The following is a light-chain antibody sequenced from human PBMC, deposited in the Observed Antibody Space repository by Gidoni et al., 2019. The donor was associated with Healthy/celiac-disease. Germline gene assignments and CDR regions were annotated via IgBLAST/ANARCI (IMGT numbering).Light chain of an antibody. J-gene: IGKJ5*01. V-gene: IGKV3-11*01. CDR2: DAS. CDR3: QQRSNWPPNT. Sequence: EIVLTLPPATLPLSPGERATVTCRASQSVSSYLAWYQQKPGQAPRLLIYDASNRATGIPARFSGSGSATDFTLTIISLEPEDFSVYYCQQRSNWPPNTFGQGTRLEIK. CDR1: QSVSSY.